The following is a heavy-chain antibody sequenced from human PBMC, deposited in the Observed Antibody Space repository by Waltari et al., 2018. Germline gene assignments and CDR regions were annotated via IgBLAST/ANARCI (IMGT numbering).Heavy chain of an antibody. CDR3: ASGGHVDY. CDR1: EFIFSNFW. Sequence: EVQLVESGGGLVQPGGSLRLSWSASEFIFSNFWMTWVRQAPGKGLEWVANINEDGSEKNYVDSVKGRFTISRDNAKNSLYLQMNSLRPEDTAVYYCASGGHVDYCGQGTLVTVSS. CDR2: INEDGSEK. V-gene: IGHV3-7*01. J-gene: IGHJ4*02.